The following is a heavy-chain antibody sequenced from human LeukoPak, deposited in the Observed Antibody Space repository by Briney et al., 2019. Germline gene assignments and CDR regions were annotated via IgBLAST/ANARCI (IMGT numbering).Heavy chain of an antibody. V-gene: IGHV3-7*01. J-gene: IGHJ3*02. CDR1: GFTFSNYW. CDR2: IKEDGSEK. Sequence: GGSLRLSCAVSGFTFSNYWMRWVRQAPGKGLEWVANIKEDGSEKYYVGSVKGRFTISRDNAKNSLFLQMNSLRAEDTAVYYCARDLAYAFDIWGQGTMVTVSS. CDR3: ARDLAYAFDI.